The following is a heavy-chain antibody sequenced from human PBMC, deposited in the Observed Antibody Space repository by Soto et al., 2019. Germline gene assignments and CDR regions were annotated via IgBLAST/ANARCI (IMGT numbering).Heavy chain of an antibody. CDR1: GGSFSNYY. CDR3: AIKNSSSYYYRDD. CDR2: INPSGSP. Sequence: SETLSLTCAVYGGSFSNYYWSWIRQPPGKGLEWIGEINPSGSPNYSPSLKSRVTISVDTSKDQISLKLRSVTAADTAVYFCAIKNSSSYYYRDDWGQGTLVTVSS. J-gene: IGHJ4*02. V-gene: IGHV4-34*01. D-gene: IGHD3-22*01.